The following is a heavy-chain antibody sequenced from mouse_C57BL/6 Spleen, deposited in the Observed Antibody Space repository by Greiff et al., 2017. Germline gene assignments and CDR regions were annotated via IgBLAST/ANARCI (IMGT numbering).Heavy chain of an antibody. Sequence: EVMLVESEGGLVQPGSSMKLSCTASGFTFSDYYMAWVRQVPEKGLEWVANINYDGSSTYYLDSLKSRFIISRDNAKNILYLQMSSLKSEDTATYYCARIYYDYWDFDVWGTGTTVTVSS. CDR3: ARIYYDYWDFDV. J-gene: IGHJ1*03. V-gene: IGHV5-16*01. CDR1: GFTFSDYY. D-gene: IGHD2-4*01. CDR2: INYDGSST.